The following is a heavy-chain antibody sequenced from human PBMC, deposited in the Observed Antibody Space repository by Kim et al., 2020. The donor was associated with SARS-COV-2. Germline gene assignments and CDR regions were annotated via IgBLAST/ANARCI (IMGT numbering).Heavy chain of an antibody. CDR3: ARQGRGYSYGPLFDY. V-gene: IGHV4-39*01. D-gene: IGHD5-18*01. Sequence: RSLSSRVTIAVDTSSNQFSLKLSSVTAADTAVYYCARQGRGYSYGPLFDYWGQGTLVTVSS. J-gene: IGHJ4*02.